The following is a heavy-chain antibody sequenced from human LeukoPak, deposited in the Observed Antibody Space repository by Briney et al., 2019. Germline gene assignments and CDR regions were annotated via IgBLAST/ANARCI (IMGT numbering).Heavy chain of an antibody. CDR1: GFTFSSYS. D-gene: IGHD6-13*01. J-gene: IGHJ6*02. CDR3: ARDGYRAAAYYGMDV. CDR2: ISSSSSYI. V-gene: IGHV3-21*01. Sequence: PGGSLRLSCAASGFTFSSYSMNWVRQAPGKGLEWVSSISSSSSYIYYAGSGKGRFTISRDNAKNSLYLQMNSLRAEDTAVYYCARDGYRAAAYYGMDVWGQGTTVTVSS.